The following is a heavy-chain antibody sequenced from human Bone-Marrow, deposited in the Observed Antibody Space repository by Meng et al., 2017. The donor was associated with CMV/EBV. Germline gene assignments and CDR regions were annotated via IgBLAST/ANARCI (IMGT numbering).Heavy chain of an antibody. CDR1: GFTFDDYA. CDR3: ARGLPAIGSFDY. V-gene: IGHV3-9*01. D-gene: IGHD1-26*01. Sequence: SLKISCAASGFTFDDYAMHWVRQAPGKGLEWVSGISWNSGSIGYADSVKGRFTISRDNAKNSLYLQMNSLRADDTALYFCARGLPAIGSFDYWGQGTLVTVSS. J-gene: IGHJ4*02. CDR2: ISWNSGSI.